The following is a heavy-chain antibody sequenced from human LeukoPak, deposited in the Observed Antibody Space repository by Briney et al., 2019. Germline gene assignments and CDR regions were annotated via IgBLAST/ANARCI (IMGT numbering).Heavy chain of an antibody. CDR3: ARGVVVVAATTLGPLDS. CDR1: GYTFTSYY. CDR2: INPRFGSS. V-gene: IGHV1-46*01. J-gene: IGHJ4*02. D-gene: IGHD2-15*01. Sequence: ASVKVSCKASGYTFTSYYIHWVRQAPGQGLEWMGIINPRFGSSRYAQKFQGRVTMTRDTSTSTVYMELSSLRSEDTAVYYCARGVVVVAATTLGPLDSWGQGTLVTVSS.